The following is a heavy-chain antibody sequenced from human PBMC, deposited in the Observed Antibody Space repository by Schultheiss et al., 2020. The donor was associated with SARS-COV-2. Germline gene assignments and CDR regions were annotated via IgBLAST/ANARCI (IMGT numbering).Heavy chain of an antibody. Sequence: GSLRLSCAASGFTFSSYAMHWVRQAPGKGLEWVAVISYDGSNKYYADSVKGRFTISRDNSKNTLYLQMNSLRAEDTAIYYCTTSTSGSYDSWGQGTLVTVSS. V-gene: IGHV3-30-3*01. D-gene: IGHD1-26*01. J-gene: IGHJ5*01. CDR3: TTSTSGSYDS. CDR1: GFTFSSYA. CDR2: ISYDGSNK.